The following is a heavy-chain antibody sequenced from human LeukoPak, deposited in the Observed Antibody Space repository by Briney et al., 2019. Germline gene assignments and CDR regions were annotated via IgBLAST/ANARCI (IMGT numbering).Heavy chain of an antibody. CDR2: INPNSGGT. D-gene: IGHD3-22*01. Sequence: ASMKVSCKASGYTFTGYYMHWVRQAPGQGLEWMGWINPNSGGTNYAQKFQGRVTMTRDTSISTAYMELSRLRSDDTAVYYCARPRDSSGYYFDSWGQGTLVTVSS. CDR1: GYTFTGYY. CDR3: ARPRDSSGYYFDS. V-gene: IGHV1-2*02. J-gene: IGHJ4*02.